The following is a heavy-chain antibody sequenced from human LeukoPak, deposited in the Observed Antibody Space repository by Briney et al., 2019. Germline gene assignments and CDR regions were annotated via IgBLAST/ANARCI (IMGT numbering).Heavy chain of an antibody. J-gene: IGHJ5*02. CDR3: ARGLSYYYGSGSSNWFDP. Sequence: SETLSLTCTVSGGSISSYYWSWIRQPAGKGLEWIGRIYTSGSTNYNPSLKSRVTMSVDTSKNQFSLKLSSATAADTAVYYCARGLSYYYGSGSSNWFDPWGQGTLVTVSS. V-gene: IGHV4-4*07. D-gene: IGHD3-10*01. CDR1: GGSISSYY. CDR2: IYTSGST.